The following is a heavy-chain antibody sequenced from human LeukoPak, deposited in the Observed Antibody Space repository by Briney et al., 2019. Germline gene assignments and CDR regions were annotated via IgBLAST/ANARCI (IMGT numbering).Heavy chain of an antibody. J-gene: IGHJ4*02. Sequence: GGSLRLSCAASGFTFSSYSMNWVRQAPGKGLEWVSSISSSSSYIYYADSVKGRFTISRDNAKNSLYLQMNSLRAEDTAVYYCARGGGLWFGTLGFFDYWGQGTLVTVSS. D-gene: IGHD3-10*01. CDR3: ARGGGLWFGTLGFFDY. V-gene: IGHV3-21*01. CDR2: ISSSSSYI. CDR1: GFTFSSYS.